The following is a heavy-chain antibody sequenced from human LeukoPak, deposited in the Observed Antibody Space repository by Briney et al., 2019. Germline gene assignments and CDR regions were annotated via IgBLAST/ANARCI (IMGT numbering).Heavy chain of an antibody. Sequence: GASVKVSCKASGGTINNHGMNWVRPAPGQGLEWMGMIIPKFGIAHYARKFQGRVTITADESTSTTYMEVSSLIPDDTAVYYCARGEGRYHDIRGGFDPWGQGTSVTVSS. V-gene: IGHV1-69*13. CDR2: IIPKFGIA. D-gene: IGHD3-9*01. CDR1: GGTINNHG. J-gene: IGHJ5*02. CDR3: ARGEGRYHDIRGGFDP.